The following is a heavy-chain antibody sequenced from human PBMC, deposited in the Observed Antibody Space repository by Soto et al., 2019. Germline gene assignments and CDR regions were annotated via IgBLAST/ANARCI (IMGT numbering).Heavy chain of an antibody. Sequence: PGGSLRLSCAASGFTVSSNYMNWVRQAPGKGLEWVSFIYSGGSTYYADSVKGRFTISRDNSKNTLYLQMNSLRAEDTAVYYCARDSALSGSYALAHWGQGTLVTVSS. CDR2: IYSGGST. CDR3: ARDSALSGSYALAH. CDR1: GFTVSSNY. D-gene: IGHD1-26*01. J-gene: IGHJ4*02. V-gene: IGHV3-53*01.